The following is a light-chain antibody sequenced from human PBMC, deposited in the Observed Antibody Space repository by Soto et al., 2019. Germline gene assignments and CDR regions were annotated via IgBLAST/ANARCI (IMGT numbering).Light chain of an antibody. CDR1: QSVSSSY. J-gene: IGKJ2*01. Sequence: IVLTQSPGTLSLSPGERATLSCRASQSVSSSYLVWYQQKPGQAPRLLMYGASSRATGIPDRFSGSGSGTDLSLPISKLEPDDFAVYYCQQYGSSPPFTFGQGTKLEI. CDR3: QQYGSSPPFT. V-gene: IGKV3-20*01. CDR2: GAS.